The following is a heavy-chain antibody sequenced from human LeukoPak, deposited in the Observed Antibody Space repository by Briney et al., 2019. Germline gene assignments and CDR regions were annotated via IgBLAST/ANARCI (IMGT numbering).Heavy chain of an antibody. J-gene: IGHJ5*02. CDR3: ARDLPAIAAATFNWFDP. V-gene: IGHV1-18*04. D-gene: IGHD6-6*01. Sequence: GASVKVSCKASGYTFTDYFMHWARQAPGQGLEWMGWISAYNGNTNYAQKLQGRVTMTTDTSTSTAYMELRSLRSDDTAVYYCARDLPAIAAATFNWFDPWGQGTLVTVSS. CDR1: GYTFTDYF. CDR2: ISAYNGNT.